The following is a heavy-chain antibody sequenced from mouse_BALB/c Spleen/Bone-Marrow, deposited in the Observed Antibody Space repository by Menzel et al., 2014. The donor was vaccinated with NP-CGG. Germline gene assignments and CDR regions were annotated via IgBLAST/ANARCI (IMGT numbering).Heavy chain of an antibody. CDR2: ISSGGTYT. CDR3: ARQGTTVVAPAMDY. D-gene: IGHD1-1*01. Sequence: EVKLVESGGDLVKPGGSLKLSCAASGFTFSSYGMSWVRQTPDKRLEWVATISSGGTYTYYPDGVKGRFTISRDNAKHTLYLQMSSLKSEDTAMYYCARQGTTVVAPAMDYWGQGTSVTVSS. CDR1: GFTFSSYG. J-gene: IGHJ4*01. V-gene: IGHV5-6*01.